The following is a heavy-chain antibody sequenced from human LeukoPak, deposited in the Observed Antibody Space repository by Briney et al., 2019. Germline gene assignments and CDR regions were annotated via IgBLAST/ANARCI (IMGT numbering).Heavy chain of an antibody. CDR3: ARGGPERLFDY. D-gene: IGHD1-1*01. Sequence: SQTLSLTCAVSGGSISSGGYSWSWIRQPPGKGLEWIGYIYHSGSTNYNPSLKSRVTISVDTSKNQFSLKLSSVTAADTAVYYCARGGPERLFDYWGQGTLVTVSS. CDR2: IYHSGST. CDR1: GGSISSGGYS. V-gene: IGHV4-30-2*01. J-gene: IGHJ4*02.